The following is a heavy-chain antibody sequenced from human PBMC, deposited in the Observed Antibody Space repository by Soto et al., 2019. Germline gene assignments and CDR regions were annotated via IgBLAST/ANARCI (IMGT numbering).Heavy chain of an antibody. Sequence: QVQLVQSGAEVKKPGSSVKVSCKASGGTFSSYTISWVRQAPGQGLEWMGGITPIFGTPNYAQTFQGRVTIRADESTSTAYMELSSLRSGDTAVYYCAREGGVPGAFDFWGQGTLVTVSS. CDR2: ITPIFGTP. J-gene: IGHJ4*02. CDR3: AREGGVPGAFDF. V-gene: IGHV1-69*01. CDR1: GGTFSSYT. D-gene: IGHD7-27*01.